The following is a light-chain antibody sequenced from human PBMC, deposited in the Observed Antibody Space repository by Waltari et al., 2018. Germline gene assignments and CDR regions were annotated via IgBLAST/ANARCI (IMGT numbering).Light chain of an antibody. CDR2: VAS. CDR1: QSISSS. V-gene: IGKV1-39*01. CDR3: QQSYTTAYT. Sequence: IQMTQSPSSLSASVGDRVTITCRASQSISSSLNWYQQIPGKAPRPLIYVASTLQSGVPSRFSGSGSGTDFSLTITSLQPEDFVTYYCQQSYTTAYTFGQGTKLEIK. J-gene: IGKJ2*01.